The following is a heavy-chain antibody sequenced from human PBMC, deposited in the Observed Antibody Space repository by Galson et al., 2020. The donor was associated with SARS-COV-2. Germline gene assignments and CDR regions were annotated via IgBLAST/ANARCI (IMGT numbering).Heavy chain of an antibody. CDR3: AKIVVVNWIDP. J-gene: IGHJ5*02. CDR2: IYKSGTT. D-gene: IGHD3-22*01. Sequence: LETLSLTCTVSGGSISSTYYWGWIRQPPGKGLEWIGSIYKSGTTNYNPSLKSRVTMSVDTSKNQFSLSMRSVTAADTAIYYCAKIVVVNWIDPWGQGTLVTVSS. CDR1: GGSISSTYY. V-gene: IGHV4-39*01.